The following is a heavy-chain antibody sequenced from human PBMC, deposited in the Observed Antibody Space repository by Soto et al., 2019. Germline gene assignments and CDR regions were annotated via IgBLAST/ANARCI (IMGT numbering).Heavy chain of an antibody. D-gene: IGHD3-3*01. V-gene: IGHV4-34*01. J-gene: IGHJ5*02. Sequence: SETLSLTCAVYGGSFSGYYWSWIRQPPGKGLEWIGEINHSGSTNYNPSLKSRVTISVDTSKNQFSLKLSSVTAADTAVYYCARGQGYYDFWRESLNWFDPWGQGTLVTVSS. CDR2: INHSGST. CDR3: ARGQGYYDFWRESLNWFDP. CDR1: GGSFSGYY.